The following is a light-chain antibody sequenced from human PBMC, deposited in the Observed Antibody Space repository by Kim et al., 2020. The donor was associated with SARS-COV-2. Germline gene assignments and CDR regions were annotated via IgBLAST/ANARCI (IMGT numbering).Light chain of an antibody. Sequence: DIQMTQSPSTLSASVGDRVTITCRASQGVSTWLAWYQQKPGKAPKLLIYDASSLESGVPSRFSGSGSGTEFTLTISSLQPDDFATYYRQQHPSHSAFGQGTTVDIK. V-gene: IGKV1-5*01. J-gene: IGKJ1*01. CDR2: DAS. CDR3: QQHPSHSA. CDR1: QGVSTW.